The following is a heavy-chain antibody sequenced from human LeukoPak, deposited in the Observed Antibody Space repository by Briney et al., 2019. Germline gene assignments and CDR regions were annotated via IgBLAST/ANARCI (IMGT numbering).Heavy chain of an antibody. D-gene: IGHD2/OR15-2a*01. J-gene: IGHJ4*02. CDR1: GGSFSGYY. V-gene: IGHV4-34*01. CDR3: ARHFPRILGAYSDY. Sequence: SETLSLTCAVYGGSFSGYYWSWIRQPPGKGLEWIGEINHSGSTNYNPSLKSRVTISVDTSKNQFSLKLSSVTAADTAVYYCARHFPRILGAYSDYWGQGTLVTVSS. CDR2: INHSGST.